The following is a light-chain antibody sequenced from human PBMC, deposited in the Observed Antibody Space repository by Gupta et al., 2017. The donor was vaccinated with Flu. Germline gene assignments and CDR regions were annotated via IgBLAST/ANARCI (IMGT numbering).Light chain of an antibody. Sequence: QSALTQPASVSGSPGQSITIPCTGTSSDVGGYNYVSWYQPHPGKAPKLMIYEVSNRPPGVSNRFSGSKSGNTASLTISGLQAEDEADYYCSSYTSSSTLVFGTGTKVTVL. CDR1: SSDVGGYNY. CDR2: EVS. J-gene: IGLJ1*01. V-gene: IGLV2-14*01. CDR3: SSYTSSSTLV.